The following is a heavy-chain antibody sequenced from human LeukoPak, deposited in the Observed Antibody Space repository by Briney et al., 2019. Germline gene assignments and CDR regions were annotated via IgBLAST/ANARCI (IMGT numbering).Heavy chain of an antibody. CDR1: GFTFSDYY. CDR2: ISSSSSYT. CDR3: ARVGLIGDYVDY. J-gene: IGHJ4*02. D-gene: IGHD4-17*01. V-gene: IGHV3-11*06. Sequence: GGSLRLCCAASGFTFSDYYMSWSRQAPGKGLEWVSYISSSSSYTNYADSVKGRFTISRDNAKNSLYLQMNSLRAEDTAVYYCARVGLIGDYVDYWGQGTLVTVSS.